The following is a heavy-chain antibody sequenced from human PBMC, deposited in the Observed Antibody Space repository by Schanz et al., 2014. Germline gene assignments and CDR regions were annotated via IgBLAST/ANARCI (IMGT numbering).Heavy chain of an antibody. CDR1: GYTFTSHY. Sequence: QVQLVQSGVEAKKPGASVKVSCEASGYTFTSHYIHWFRQAPGQGLEWMGLINPSVGNTNYAQKFRGRVTMTRDTSTSTVYMELSSLRSEHTAVYFCARGPSTGAFDIWGQGTMVTVSS. J-gene: IGHJ3*02. CDR3: ARGPSTGAFDI. V-gene: IGHV1-46*03. CDR2: INPSVGNT.